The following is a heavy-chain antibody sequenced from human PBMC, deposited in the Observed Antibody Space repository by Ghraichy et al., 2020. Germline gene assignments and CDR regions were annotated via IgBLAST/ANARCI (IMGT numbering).Heavy chain of an antibody. Sequence: GGSLRLSCAASGFTFSGYCMSWVRQAPGKGLEWVANIKKDGSEKYYVDSVKGRFITSSDNAKNSLYLIMNSLRAEDTVVYYCARDLGSGWYFDYWGQGTLVTVSS. CDR2: IKKDGSEK. CDR1: GFTFSGYC. D-gene: IGHD6-19*01. CDR3: ARDLGSGWYFDY. J-gene: IGHJ4*02. V-gene: IGHV3-7*01.